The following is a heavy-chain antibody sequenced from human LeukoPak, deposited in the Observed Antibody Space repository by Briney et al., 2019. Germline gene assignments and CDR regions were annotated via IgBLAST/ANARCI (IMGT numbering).Heavy chain of an antibody. V-gene: IGHV3-21*01. CDR1: GFTFSSYS. D-gene: IGHD3-22*01. J-gene: IGHJ4*02. CDR2: ISSSSSYI. CDR3: ARNYDSSGYYYINY. Sequence: GGSLRLSCEASGFTFSSYSMNWVRQAPGKGLEWVSSISSSSSYIYYADSVKGRFTISRDNSKDTLYLQMSSLRAEDTAVYYCARNYDSSGYYYINYWGQGTLVTVSS.